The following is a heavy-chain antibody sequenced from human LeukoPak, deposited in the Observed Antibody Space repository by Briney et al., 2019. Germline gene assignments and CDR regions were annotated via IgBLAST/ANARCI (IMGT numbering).Heavy chain of an antibody. CDR1: GFAFSSYA. Sequence: PGGSLRLSCAASGFAFSSYAMHWVRQAPGKGLEYVSAISSNGGSTYYANSVKGRFTISRDNSKNTLYLQMGSLRAEDMAVYYCARDKSYYYDSSGPGAFDIWGQGTMVTVSS. J-gene: IGHJ3*02. V-gene: IGHV3-64*01. CDR2: ISSNGGST. D-gene: IGHD3-22*01. CDR3: ARDKSYYYDSSGPGAFDI.